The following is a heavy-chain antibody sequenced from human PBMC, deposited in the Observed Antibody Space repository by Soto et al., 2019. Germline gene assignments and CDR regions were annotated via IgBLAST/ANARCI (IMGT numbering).Heavy chain of an antibody. Sequence: ASVKVSCKASGYTFTSYYMHWVRQAPGQGLEWMGIINPSGGSTSYAQKFQGRVTMTRDTSTSTVYMELSSLRSEDTAVYYCDRRGYCSSTSCYTFDYWGQGTLVTVSS. CDR3: DRRGYCSSTSCYTFDY. CDR1: GYTFTSYY. J-gene: IGHJ4*02. D-gene: IGHD2-2*02. CDR2: INPSGGST. V-gene: IGHV1-46*03.